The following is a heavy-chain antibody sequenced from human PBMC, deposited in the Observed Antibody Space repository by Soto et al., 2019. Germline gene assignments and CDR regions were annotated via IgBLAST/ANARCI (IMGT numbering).Heavy chain of an antibody. V-gene: IGHV1-69*01. Sequence: QVQLVQSGAEVKKPGSSVKVSCKASGGTFSSYAISWVRQAPGQGLEWMGGIIPIFGTANYAQKFQGRVTITADESTSTAYMELSSLRSEDTAVYYCASVEMATISYYYYGMDVWGQGTTVTVSS. CDR1: GGTFSSYA. CDR2: IIPIFGTA. CDR3: ASVEMATISYYYYGMDV. D-gene: IGHD5-12*01. J-gene: IGHJ6*02.